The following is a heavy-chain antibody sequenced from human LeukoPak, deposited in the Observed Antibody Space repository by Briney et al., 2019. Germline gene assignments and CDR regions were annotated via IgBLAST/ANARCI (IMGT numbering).Heavy chain of an antibody. J-gene: IGHJ2*01. V-gene: IGHV3-23*01. CDR1: GLTFSSYS. CDR3: AKGSGPGSWHLYL. CDR2: ISDSGGIT. Sequence: PGGSLRLSCAASGLTFSSYSMTWVRQAPGKGLEWVSSISDSGGITYYADSVKGRFTISRDNSKGTLFLQIDRLRGEDTAGYYCAKGSGPGSWHLYLLGRGTLVTVSS. D-gene: IGHD1-26*01.